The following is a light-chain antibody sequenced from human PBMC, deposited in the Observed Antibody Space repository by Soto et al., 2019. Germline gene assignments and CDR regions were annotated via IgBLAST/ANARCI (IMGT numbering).Light chain of an antibody. CDR3: SSYTSSSTLVV. CDR1: SSDVGGYDY. CDR2: EVS. Sequence: QSALTQPASVSGSPGQSITISCTGTSSDVGGYDYVSWYQQHPGKAPKLMIYEVSNRPSGVSNRFSGSKSVNTASLTISGLQAEDEADYYSSSYTSSSTLVVFGGGTQLTVL. J-gene: IGLJ2*01. V-gene: IGLV2-14*01.